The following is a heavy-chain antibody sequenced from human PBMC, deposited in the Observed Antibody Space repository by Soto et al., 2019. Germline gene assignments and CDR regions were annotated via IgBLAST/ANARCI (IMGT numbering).Heavy chain of an antibody. CDR3: ASEYSLAGVLPGY. Sequence: QVQLVESGGGVVQPGRSLRLSCAASGFTFSSYGIYWVRQAPGKGLEWVAEIWYDGSNEYYADSVKGRFTISRDNSKNTVFLQMTSVRAEDTGVYYCASEYSLAGVLPGYWGQGTLVTVSS. CDR2: IWYDGSNE. CDR1: GFTFSSYG. D-gene: IGHD6-19*01. J-gene: IGHJ4*02. V-gene: IGHV3-33*01.